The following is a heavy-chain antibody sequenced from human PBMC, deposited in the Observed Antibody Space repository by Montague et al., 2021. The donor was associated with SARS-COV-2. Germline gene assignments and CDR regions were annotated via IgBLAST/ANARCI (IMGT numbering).Heavy chain of an antibody. CDR3: VRGAIRGLYNWFDP. Sequence: SETLSLTCTVSRGSISTYYWSWIRQPPGRGLEWIGYVYNSGTAIYNPSLYGRVTVSVDTSKSQFSLQLSSVSAADTAIYYCVRGAIRGLYNWFDPWGQGTLVPVSS. J-gene: IGHJ5*02. D-gene: IGHD3-3*01. V-gene: IGHV4-59*01. CDR2: VYNSGTA. CDR1: RGSISTYY.